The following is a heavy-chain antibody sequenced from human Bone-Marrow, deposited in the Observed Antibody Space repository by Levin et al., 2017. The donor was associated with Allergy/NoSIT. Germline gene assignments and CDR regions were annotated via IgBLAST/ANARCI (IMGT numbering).Heavy chain of an antibody. J-gene: IGHJ4*02. CDR3: ANNWNLDN. CDR2: IGHDGRVT. D-gene: IGHD1-1*01. V-gene: IGHV3-23*01. CDR1: GFTFSSYA. Sequence: GESLKISCAASGFTFSSYAMSWVRQAPGKGLEWVAAIGHDGRVTHYADSVKGRFTISRDNYKNTVSLQMNSLGAEDPAIYYCANNWNLDNWGQGTLVTVSS.